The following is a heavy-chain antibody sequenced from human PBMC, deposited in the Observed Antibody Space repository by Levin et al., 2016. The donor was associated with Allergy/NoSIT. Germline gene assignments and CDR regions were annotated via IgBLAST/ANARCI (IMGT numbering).Heavy chain of an antibody. Sequence: SQTLSLTCAVYGGSFSAYYWSWIRQPPGKGLEWIGEINHSGSTNYNPSLKSRVTISVDTSKNQFSLKLSSVTAADTAVYYCAKLPAQGSRYYYYGMDVWGQGTTVTVSS. CDR2: INHSGST. CDR3: AKLPAQGSRYYYYGMDV. V-gene: IGHV4-34*01. CDR1: GGSFSAYY. J-gene: IGHJ6*02. D-gene: IGHD1-7*01.